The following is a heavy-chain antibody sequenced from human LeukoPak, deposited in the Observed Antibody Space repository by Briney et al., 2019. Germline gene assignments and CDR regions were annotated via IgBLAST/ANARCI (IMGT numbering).Heavy chain of an antibody. V-gene: IGHV3-7*03. D-gene: IGHD3-16*01. CDR3: ARGGGLDV. Sequence: PGGSLRLSCAASGFTFRSDWMSWVRQSPGKGLEWVASINHNGNVNYYVDSVKGRFTISRDNAKNSLYLQMSNLRAEDTAVYFCARGGGLDVWGQGATVTVSS. CDR2: INHNGNVN. CDR1: GFTFRSDW. J-gene: IGHJ6*02.